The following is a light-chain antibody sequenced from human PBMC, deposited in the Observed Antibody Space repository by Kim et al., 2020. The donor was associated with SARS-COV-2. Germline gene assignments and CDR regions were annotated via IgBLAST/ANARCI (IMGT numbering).Light chain of an antibody. Sequence: SGNHGQTAGIPCSGDELWSNLVCWYQQKPGQSSGLVIFEDNKRPSGIPERFSGSNSGNTATLTISGTQAIDEADYYCQAWDSSTRVFGGGTKVTV. CDR2: EDN. CDR3: QAWDSSTRV. J-gene: IGLJ3*02. CDR1: ELWSNL. V-gene: IGLV3-1*01.